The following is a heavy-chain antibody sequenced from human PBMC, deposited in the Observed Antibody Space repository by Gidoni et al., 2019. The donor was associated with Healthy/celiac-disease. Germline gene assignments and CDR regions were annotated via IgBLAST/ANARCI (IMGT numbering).Heavy chain of an antibody. CDR2: ISAYNGNT. CDR1: VYTFTSYG. V-gene: IGHV1-18*04. Sequence: QVQLVQSGAAVKKPGASVKVSRTASVYTFTSYGISWVRQAPGQGLEWMGWISAYNGNTNYAQKLQGRVTMTTDTSTSTAYMELRSLRSDDTAVYYCARGWGQGENYYYGMDVWGQGTTVTVSS. D-gene: IGHD3-16*01. CDR3: ARGWGQGENYYYGMDV. J-gene: IGHJ6*02.